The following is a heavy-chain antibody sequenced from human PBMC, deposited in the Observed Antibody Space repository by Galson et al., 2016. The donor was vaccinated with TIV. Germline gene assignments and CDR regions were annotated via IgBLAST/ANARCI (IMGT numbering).Heavy chain of an antibody. V-gene: IGHV4-31*03. Sequence: TLSLTCIVSGYSISSGYYWNWIRQHPGKGLEWIGYIYYSGGTYSGNTYYNPSLKSRVTISVDTSKNQFSLKLNSVTAADTAVYYCARDQSDYGLDGFDIWGQGTMVTVSS. CDR3: ARDQSDYGLDGFDI. D-gene: IGHD4/OR15-4a*01. J-gene: IGHJ3*02. CDR1: GYSISSGYY. CDR2: IYYSGGT.